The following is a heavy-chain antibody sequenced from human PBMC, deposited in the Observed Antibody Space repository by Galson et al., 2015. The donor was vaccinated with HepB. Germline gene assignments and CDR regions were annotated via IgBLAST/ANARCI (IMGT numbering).Heavy chain of an antibody. CDR1: GFTFSSYG. CDR3: ARDAWELHAFDI. Sequence: SLRLSCAASGFTFSSYGMHWVRQAPGKGLEWVAVIWYDGSNKYYADSVKGRFTISRDNSKNTLYLQMNSLRAEDTAVYYCARDAWELHAFDIWGQGTMVTVSS. D-gene: IGHD1-26*01. V-gene: IGHV3-33*08. CDR2: IWYDGSNK. J-gene: IGHJ3*02.